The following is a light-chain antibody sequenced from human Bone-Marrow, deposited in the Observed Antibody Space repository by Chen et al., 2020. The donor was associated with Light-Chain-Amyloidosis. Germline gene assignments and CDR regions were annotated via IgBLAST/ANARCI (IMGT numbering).Light chain of an antibody. V-gene: IGKV1-5*03. CDR2: RAS. J-gene: IGKJ2*01. CDR1: QDIGDW. CDR3: QQYKSYTFT. Sequence: DIRMTQSPSTLSASVGDRVTLTCRASQDIGDWLAGFQHKPGRAPKLLIYRASNLESGVPSRFTGSGSGTDFTLTISSLQPDDFATYFCQQYKSYTFTFGPGTKL.